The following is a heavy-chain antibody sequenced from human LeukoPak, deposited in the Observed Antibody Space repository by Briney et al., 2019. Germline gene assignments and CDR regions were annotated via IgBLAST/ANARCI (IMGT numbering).Heavy chain of an antibody. V-gene: IGHV3-23*01. D-gene: IGHD1-26*01. CDR3: AKSRWETYAVRAFDI. CDR2: ISGSGGST. J-gene: IGHJ3*02. Sequence: PGGSLRLSCAASRFTFSSYATSWVRQTPGKGLEWVSAISGSGGSTYYADSVKGRFTISRDNSKNALYLQMNSLRAEDTAVYYCAKSRWETYAVRAFDIWGQGTMVTVSS. CDR1: RFTFSSYA.